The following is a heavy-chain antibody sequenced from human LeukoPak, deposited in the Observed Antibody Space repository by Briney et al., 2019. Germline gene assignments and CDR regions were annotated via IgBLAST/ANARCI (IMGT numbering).Heavy chain of an antibody. D-gene: IGHD3-3*01. CDR1: GFTFGDYG. CDR3: TADQFF. Sequence: GQSLRLSCRASGFTFGDYGMSWVRQAPGKGLEWVGFIGGKAYGGTAEYAASVKGRFSISRDDSRSIAYLQMNSLKTEDTAVYYCTADQFFWGQGTLVTVSS. J-gene: IGHJ4*02. CDR2: IGGKAYGGTA. V-gene: IGHV3-49*04.